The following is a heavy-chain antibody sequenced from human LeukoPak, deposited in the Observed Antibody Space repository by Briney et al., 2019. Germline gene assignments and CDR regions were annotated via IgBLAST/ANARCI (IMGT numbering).Heavy chain of an antibody. J-gene: IGHJ4*02. D-gene: IGHD3-3*01. CDR2: IWYDGSNK. Sequence: LRLSCAASGFTFRSYGMHWVRQAPGKGLQWVAVIWYDGSNKYYADSVKGRFTISRDNSKNTLSLQMNSLRAEDTAVYYCARELPPLEKYYFDYWGQGTLVTVSS. CDR1: GFTFRSYG. CDR3: ARELPPLEKYYFDY. V-gene: IGHV3-33*01.